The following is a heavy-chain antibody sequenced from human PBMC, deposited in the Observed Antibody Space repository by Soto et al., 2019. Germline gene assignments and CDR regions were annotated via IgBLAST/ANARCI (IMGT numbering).Heavy chain of an antibody. D-gene: IGHD2-8*01. Sequence: EVQLLESGGGLVQPGGSLRLSCAGSGFTFNTYAMSWVRQAPGEGLEWVSAITGSGDRTFYADSVKGRFTISRDNSRKTLYLQMSSLRAEDTAVYYCARGVEGYCTSGSGLAYWSDPGGQGTLVTVSS. CDR3: ARGVEGYCTSGSGLAYWSDP. V-gene: IGHV3-23*01. CDR2: ITGSGDRT. CDR1: GFTFNTYA. J-gene: IGHJ5*02.